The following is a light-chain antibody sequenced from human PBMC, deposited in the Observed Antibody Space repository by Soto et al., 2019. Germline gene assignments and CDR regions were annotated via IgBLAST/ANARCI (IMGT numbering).Light chain of an antibody. CDR3: QQSFTTPYVA. J-gene: IGKJ1*01. V-gene: IGKV1-39*01. CDR2: AAS. Sequence: DIQMTQSPSSLSASVGDRVTITCRASQSISTYLNWYQQKPGKAPRLLIYAASRLQSGVPSRFSGGGSGTDFTLTISSLQPEDFATYYCQQSFTTPYVAFGQGTKVEIK. CDR1: QSISTY.